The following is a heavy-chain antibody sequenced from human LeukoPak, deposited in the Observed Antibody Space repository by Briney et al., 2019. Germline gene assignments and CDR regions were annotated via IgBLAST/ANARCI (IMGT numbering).Heavy chain of an antibody. CDR1: GFTFSNYA. D-gene: IGHD1-26*01. CDR3: GEYSASGSRYFDY. J-gene: IGHJ4*02. V-gene: IGHV3-23*01. CDR2: IDSSGGGI. Sequence: GGSLRLSCAASGFTFSNYAMTWVRQAPGKGLEWVAVIDSSGGGIYYADSVKGRFTISRDNSKNTLYLQMNSLRAEDTAVFYCGEYSASGSRYFDYWGQGTLVTVSS.